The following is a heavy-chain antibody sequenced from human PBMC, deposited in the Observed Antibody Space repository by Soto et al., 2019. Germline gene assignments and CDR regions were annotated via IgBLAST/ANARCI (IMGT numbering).Heavy chain of an antibody. J-gene: IGHJ4*02. V-gene: IGHV5-51*01. D-gene: IGHD2-15*01. CDR3: ARYCSGGSCYRPSYQFDY. CDR1: GYIFGSYW. Sequence: GESLKISCKGSGYIFGSYWLGWLRQMPGKGLELMGIIYPGDSDTEYSPSFQGQVTISADKSISTAYLQWTRLKASDTAMYYCARYCSGGSCYRPSYQFDYWGQGTLVTVSS. CDR2: IYPGDSDT.